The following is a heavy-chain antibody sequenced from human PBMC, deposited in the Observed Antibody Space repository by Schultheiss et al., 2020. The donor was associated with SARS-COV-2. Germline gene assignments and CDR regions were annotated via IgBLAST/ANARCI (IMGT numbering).Heavy chain of an antibody. Sequence: GGSLRLSCAASGFTFSNAWMSWVRQAPGKGLEWVAVISYDGSNKYYADSVKGRFTISRDNAKNTLFLQMNSLRAEDTAVYYCARVFCSGSSCYVAFDIWGQGTMVTVSS. J-gene: IGHJ3*02. D-gene: IGHD2-15*01. CDR1: GFTFSNAW. CDR3: ARVFCSGSSCYVAFDI. CDR2: ISYDGSNK. V-gene: IGHV3-30-3*01.